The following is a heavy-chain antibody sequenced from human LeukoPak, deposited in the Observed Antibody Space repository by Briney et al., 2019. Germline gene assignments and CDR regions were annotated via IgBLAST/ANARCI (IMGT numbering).Heavy chain of an antibody. CDR2: IVGSSST. J-gene: IGHJ4*02. D-gene: IGHD6-13*01. V-gene: IGHV3-21*01. Sequence: GGSLRLSCAASGFTFSNFAMSWVRQAPGKGLEWVSSIVGSSSTYYADSLKGRFTISRDNAKNSLYLQMNSLSAEDTAVYYCARIGAGSSRDYWGQGTLVTVSS. CDR1: GFTFSNFA. CDR3: ARIGAGSSRDY.